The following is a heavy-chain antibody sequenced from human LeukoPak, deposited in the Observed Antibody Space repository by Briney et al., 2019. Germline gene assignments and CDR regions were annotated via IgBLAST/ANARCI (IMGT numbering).Heavy chain of an antibody. CDR2: INPSSGST. V-gene: IGHV1-46*01. J-gene: IGHJ4*02. CDR3: VRSKMAGDY. CDR1: GYTFTSYY. D-gene: IGHD5-24*01. Sequence: ASVKVSCKASGYTFTSYYMHWVRQAPGQGLEWMGIINPSSGSTTYAQKFQGRVTMTRDASTSKVYMELSSLRSEDTAVYYCVRSKMAGDYWGQGTLVTVSS.